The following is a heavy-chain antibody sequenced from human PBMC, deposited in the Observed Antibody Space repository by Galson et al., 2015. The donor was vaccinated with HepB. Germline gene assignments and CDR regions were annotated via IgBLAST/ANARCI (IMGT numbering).Heavy chain of an antibody. V-gene: IGHV1-3*01. CDR2: INAGNGNT. CDR1: GYTFTSYA. CDR3: ASSLTIFGVVVGGYYYGMDV. D-gene: IGHD3-3*01. Sequence: SVKVSCKASGYTFTSYAMHWVRQAPGQRLEWMGWINAGNGNTQYSQKFQGRVTITRDTSASTAYMELSSLRSEDTAVYYCASSLTIFGVVVGGYYYGMDVWGQGTTVTVSS. J-gene: IGHJ6*02.